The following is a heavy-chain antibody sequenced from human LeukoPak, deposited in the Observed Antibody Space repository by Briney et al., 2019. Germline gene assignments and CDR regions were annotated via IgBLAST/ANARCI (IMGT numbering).Heavy chain of an antibody. V-gene: IGHV4-59*01. CDR1: GGSISSYY. Sequence: SETLSLTRTVSGGSISSYYWSWIRQPPGKGLEWIGYIYYSGSTNYNPSLKSRVTISVDTSKNQFSLKLSSVTAADTAVYYCARSEGRDGYNFDYWGQGTLVTVSS. J-gene: IGHJ4*02. D-gene: IGHD5-24*01. CDR3: ARSEGRDGYNFDY. CDR2: IYYSGST.